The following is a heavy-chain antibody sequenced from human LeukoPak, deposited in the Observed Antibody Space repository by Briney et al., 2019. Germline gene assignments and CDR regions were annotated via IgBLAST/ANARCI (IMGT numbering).Heavy chain of an antibody. CDR2: MNPSSGNT. V-gene: IGHV1-8*01. Sequence: ASVKVSCKASGYTFTSYDINWVRQATGQGPEWMGWMNPSSGNTGYAQRFRGRVTMTRDTSISTAYLELSSLRSEDTAVYYCAGHTYYYSSGSFGHWGQGTLVTVSS. CDR3: AGHTYYYSSGSFGH. CDR1: GYTFTSYD. J-gene: IGHJ4*02. D-gene: IGHD3-10*01.